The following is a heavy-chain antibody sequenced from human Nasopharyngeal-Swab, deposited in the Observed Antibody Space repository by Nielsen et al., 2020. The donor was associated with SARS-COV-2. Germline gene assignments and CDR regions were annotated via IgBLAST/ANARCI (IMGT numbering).Heavy chain of an antibody. Sequence: GESLKISCAASGFTFSSYGMHWVRQAPGKGLEWVAVISYDGSNKYYADSVKGRFTISRDNSKNTLYLQMNSLRAEDTAVYYCAKNSGLAAREFDYWGQGTLVTVSS. CDR3: AKNSGLAAREFDY. CDR1: GFTFSSYG. J-gene: IGHJ4*02. V-gene: IGHV3-30*18. CDR2: ISYDGSNK. D-gene: IGHD6-6*01.